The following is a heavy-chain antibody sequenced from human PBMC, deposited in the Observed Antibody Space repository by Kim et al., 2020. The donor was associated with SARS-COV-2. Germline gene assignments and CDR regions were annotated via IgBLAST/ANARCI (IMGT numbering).Heavy chain of an antibody. D-gene: IGHD3-10*01. CDR3: AKGARGSDYLFDY. V-gene: IGHV3-23*01. J-gene: IGHJ4*02. Sequence: ADSVKSRSTISRDNSKNTLYRQMNSLRAEDKAVYYCAKGARGSDYLFDYWGQGTLVTVSS.